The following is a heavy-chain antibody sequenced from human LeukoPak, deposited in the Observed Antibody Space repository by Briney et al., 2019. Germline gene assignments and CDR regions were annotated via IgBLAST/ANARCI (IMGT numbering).Heavy chain of an antibody. CDR3: ATFIGYDTDY. CDR1: GYXFTSYY. Sequence: GASVKVSCKASGYXFTSYYIHWVRQAPGQGLEWMGIINPSGGSTSYAQKFQGRVTMTRDTSTSTVYMELSSLRSEDTAVYYCATFIGYDTDYWGQGTLVTVSS. CDR2: INPSGGST. D-gene: IGHD3-22*01. J-gene: IGHJ4*02. V-gene: IGHV1-46*01.